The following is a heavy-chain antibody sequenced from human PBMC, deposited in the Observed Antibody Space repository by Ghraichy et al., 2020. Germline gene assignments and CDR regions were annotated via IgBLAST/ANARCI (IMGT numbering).Heavy chain of an antibody. Sequence: GESLNISCTSGGITCGNYSIHVVLQAPVKGLEWVTVISYDGSNRYYADSVKGRFTISRDNSKNTLYLQMNSLRAEDTGVYYCARDFREAYGDYVLVYWGQGTLVTVSS. CDR2: ISYDGSNR. V-gene: IGHV3-30-3*01. J-gene: IGHJ4*02. CDR3: ARDFREAYGDYVLVY. D-gene: IGHD4-17*01. CDR1: GITCGNYS.